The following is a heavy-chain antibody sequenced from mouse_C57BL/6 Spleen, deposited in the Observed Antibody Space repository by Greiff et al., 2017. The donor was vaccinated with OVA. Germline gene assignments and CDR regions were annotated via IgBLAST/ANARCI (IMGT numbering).Heavy chain of an antibody. J-gene: IGHJ4*01. V-gene: IGHV1-61*01. Sequence: QVQLQQPGAELVRPGSSVKLSCKASGYTFTSYWMDWVKQRPGQGLEWIGNIYPSDSETHYNQKFKDKATLTVDKSSSTAYMQLSSLTSEDSAVYYCARGGNYPYYAMDYWGQGTSVTVSS. D-gene: IGHD2-1*01. CDR3: ARGGNYPYYAMDY. CDR1: GYTFTSYW. CDR2: IYPSDSET.